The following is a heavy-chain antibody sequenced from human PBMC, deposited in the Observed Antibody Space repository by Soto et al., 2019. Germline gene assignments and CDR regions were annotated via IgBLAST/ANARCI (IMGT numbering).Heavy chain of an antibody. CDR2: IFWNDDK. V-gene: IGHV2-5*01. CDR1: GFSLSTSGVG. J-gene: IGHJ4*02. D-gene: IGHD6-13*01. CDR3: AAGEASSRNLAPYYLDF. Sequence: GSGPTLVNPTQTLTLTCTFSGFSLSTSGVGVGWIRQPPGKALEWLALIFWNDDKRYSPSLKSGLTITKDTSKNQFSLKLLSVTTADTAVYFCAAGEASSRNLAPYYLDFWGQGTLVTVSS.